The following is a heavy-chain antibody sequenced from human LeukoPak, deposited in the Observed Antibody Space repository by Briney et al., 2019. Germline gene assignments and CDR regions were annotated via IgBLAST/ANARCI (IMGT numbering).Heavy chain of an antibody. J-gene: IGHJ6*02. CDR2: IIPILGIA. CDR3: ARAPLGYCSGGSCSGGYYYYGMDV. CDR1: GGTFSSYT. D-gene: IGHD2-15*01. Sequence: SVKVSCKASGGTFSSYTISWVRQAPGQGFEWMGRIIPILGIANYAQKFQGRVTITADKSTSTAYMELSSLRSEDTAVYYCARAPLGYCSGGSCSGGYYYYGMDVWGQGTTVTVSS. V-gene: IGHV1-69*02.